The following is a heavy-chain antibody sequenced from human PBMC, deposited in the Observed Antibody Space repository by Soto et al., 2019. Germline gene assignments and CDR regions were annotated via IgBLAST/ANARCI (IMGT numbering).Heavy chain of an antibody. CDR2: IYYSGST. CDR1: GGSISSYY. D-gene: IGHD3-3*01. V-gene: IGHV4-59*01. J-gene: IGHJ5*02. Sequence: PSETLSLTCTVSGGSISSYYWSWIRQPPGKGLEWIGYIYYSGSTNYNPSLKSRVTISVDTSKNQFSLKLSSVTAAETAVYYCARKAVRFLEWSFDPWGQGTLGT. CDR3: ARKAVRFLEWSFDP.